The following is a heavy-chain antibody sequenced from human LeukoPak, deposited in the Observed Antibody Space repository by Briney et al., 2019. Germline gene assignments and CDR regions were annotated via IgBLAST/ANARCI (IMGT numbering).Heavy chain of an antibody. CDR1: GGSISSGDYY. D-gene: IGHD3-22*01. J-gene: IGHJ4*02. Sequence: SQTLSLTCTVSGGSISSGDYYWSWIRQPPGKGLEWIGYIYYSGSTYYNPSLKSRVSISVDMPKNQFSLKLSSVTAADTAVYYCARSRGSGYYSLPGYWGQGTLVTVSS. V-gene: IGHV4-30-4*01. CDR3: ARSRGSGYYSLPGY. CDR2: IYYSGST.